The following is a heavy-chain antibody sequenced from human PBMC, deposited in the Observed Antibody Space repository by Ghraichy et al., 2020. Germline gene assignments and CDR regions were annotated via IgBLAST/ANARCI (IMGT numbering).Heavy chain of an antibody. Sequence: SETLSLTCTVSGGSISSSSYYWGWIRQPPGKGLEWIGSIYYSGSTYYNPSLKSRVTISVDTSKNQFSLKLSSVTAADTAVYYCARNPYYDILTGYPNWFDPWGQGTLVNVSS. V-gene: IGHV4-39*01. CDR2: IYYSGST. CDR3: ARNPYYDILTGYPNWFDP. D-gene: IGHD3-9*01. J-gene: IGHJ5*02. CDR1: GGSISSSSYY.